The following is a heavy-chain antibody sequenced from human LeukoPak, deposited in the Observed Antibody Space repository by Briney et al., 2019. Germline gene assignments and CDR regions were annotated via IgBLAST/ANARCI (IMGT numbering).Heavy chain of an antibody. CDR1: GFTFSSYA. CDR3: ARDRGSDDPIDY. D-gene: IGHD2-15*01. Sequence: PGGSLRLSCAASGFTFSSYAMSWVRQAPGKGLGWVAVIWHDGKHKFYADSVKGRFTISRDNSKNTLYLQMNSLRAEDTAVYYCARDRGSDDPIDYWGQGTPVTVSS. J-gene: IGHJ4*02. CDR2: IWHDGKHK. V-gene: IGHV3-33*08.